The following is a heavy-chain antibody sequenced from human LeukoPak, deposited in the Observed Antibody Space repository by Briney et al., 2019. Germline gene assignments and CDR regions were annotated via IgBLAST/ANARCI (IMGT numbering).Heavy chain of an antibody. CDR1: GFTFSSYA. D-gene: IGHD3-10*01. CDR2: ISGSGGST. Sequence: GGSLRLSCAASGFTFSSYAMSWVRQAPGKGLEWVSAISGSGGSTYYADSVKGRFTISRDNSKNTLYLQMNSLRAEDTSVYYCARGGGTDSGSYPYGMDVWGQGATVTVSS. J-gene: IGHJ6*02. CDR3: ARGGGTDSGSYPYGMDV. V-gene: IGHV3-23*01.